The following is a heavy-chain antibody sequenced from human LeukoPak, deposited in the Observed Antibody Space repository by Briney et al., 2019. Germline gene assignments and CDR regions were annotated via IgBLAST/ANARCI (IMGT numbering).Heavy chain of an antibody. CDR1: GFTFSTYG. D-gene: IGHD4-11*01. V-gene: IGHV3-33*08. Sequence: PGGSLRLSCSASGFTFSTYGMHWVRQAPGKGLEWASFIWSDGSNKYYADSVKGRFTISRDNSKNTLYLQMNSLRAEDTAVYYCARRGEYSNLNYLEYWGQGTLVTVSS. CDR2: IWSDGSNK. J-gene: IGHJ4*02. CDR3: ARRGEYSNLNYLEY.